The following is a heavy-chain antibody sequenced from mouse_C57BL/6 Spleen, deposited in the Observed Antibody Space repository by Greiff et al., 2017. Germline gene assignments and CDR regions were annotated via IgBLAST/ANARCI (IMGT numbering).Heavy chain of an antibody. CDR3: ARGESSGFAY. CDR2: IDPSDSYT. V-gene: IGHV1-50*01. Sequence: VQLQQPGAELVKPGASVKLSCKASGYTFTSYWMQWVKQRPGQGLEWIGEIDPSDSYTNYNQKFKGKATLTVDTSSSTAYMQLSSLTSEDSAVYYCARGESSGFAYWGQGTLVTVSA. CDR1: GYTFTSYW. D-gene: IGHD3-1*01. J-gene: IGHJ3*01.